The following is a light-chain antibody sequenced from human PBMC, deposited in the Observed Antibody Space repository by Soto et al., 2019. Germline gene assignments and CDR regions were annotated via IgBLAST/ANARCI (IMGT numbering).Light chain of an antibody. CDR1: SNDVGGYNY. V-gene: IGLV2-14*01. CDR2: EVT. J-gene: IGLJ2*01. CDR3: SSYTSSSTVL. Sequence: QSALTQPASVSGSPGQSITISCTGTSNDVGGYNYVSWYQHHPGKAPKLMIYEVTTRPSGVSNRFSGSRSGNTASLGISGLQAEDEADYYCSSYTSSSTVLFGGGTKLTVL.